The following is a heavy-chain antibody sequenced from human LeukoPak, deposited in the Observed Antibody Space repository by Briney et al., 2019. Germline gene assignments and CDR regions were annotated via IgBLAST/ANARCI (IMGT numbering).Heavy chain of an antibody. Sequence: ASVKVSCKASGYTFTSYGISWVRQAPGQGLEWMGWISAYNGNTNYAQKLQGRVTMTTDTSTSTAYMELRSLRSDDTAVYYCARGSRRGYSGYDRDYWGQGTLVTVSS. CDR3: ARGSRRGYSGYDRDY. V-gene: IGHV1-18*01. D-gene: IGHD5-12*01. CDR2: ISAYNGNT. CDR1: GYTFTSYG. J-gene: IGHJ4*02.